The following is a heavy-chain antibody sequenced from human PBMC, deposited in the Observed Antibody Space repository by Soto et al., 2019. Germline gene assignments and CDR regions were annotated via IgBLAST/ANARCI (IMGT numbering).Heavy chain of an antibody. CDR1: GGSIRSSSYY. V-gene: IGHV4-39*01. J-gene: IGHJ6*02. Sequence: ETLSLTYTVSGGSIRSSSYYWGWIRQPPGKGLEWIGSIYYSGSTYYNPSLKSRVTISVDTSKNQFSLKLSSVTAADTAVYYWARARYDFWSGLYGMDVSGQGTTVT. CDR2: IYYSGST. CDR3: ARARYDFWSGLYGMDV. D-gene: IGHD3-3*01.